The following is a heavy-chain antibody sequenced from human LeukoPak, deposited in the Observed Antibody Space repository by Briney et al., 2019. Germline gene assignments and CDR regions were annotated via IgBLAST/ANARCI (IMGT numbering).Heavy chain of an antibody. CDR2: IYYSGSI. D-gene: IGHD3-10*01. CDR1: GGSISSSSYY. CDR3: ARDSLMRPVRGVNPTDAFDI. J-gene: IGHJ3*02. V-gene: IGHV4-39*07. Sequence: SETLSLTCTVSGGSISSSSYYWGWIRQPPGKGLEWIGSIYYSGSIYYNPSLKSRVTISVDTSKNQFSLKLSSVTAADTAVYYCARDSLMRPVRGVNPTDAFDIWGQGTMVTVSS.